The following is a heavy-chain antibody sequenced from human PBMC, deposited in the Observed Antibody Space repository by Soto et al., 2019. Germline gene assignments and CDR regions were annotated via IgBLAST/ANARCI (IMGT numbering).Heavy chain of an antibody. J-gene: IGHJ6*02. Sequence: SVKVSCKASGGTFSSYAISWVRQAPGQGLEWMGGIIPIFGTANYAQKFQGRVTITADESTSTAYMELSSLRSEDTAVYYCARDQEYYDILTGYSAYYYGLDVWGQGTTVTVSS. CDR3: ARDQEYYDILTGYSAYYYGLDV. D-gene: IGHD3-9*01. CDR2: IIPIFGTA. V-gene: IGHV1-69*13. CDR1: GGTFSSYA.